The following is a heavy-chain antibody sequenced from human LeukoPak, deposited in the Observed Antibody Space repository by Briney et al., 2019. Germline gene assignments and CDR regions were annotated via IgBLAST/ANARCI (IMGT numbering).Heavy chain of an antibody. CDR2: ISHDGSNK. D-gene: IGHD5-24*01. V-gene: IGHV3-30*18. CDR3: AKDRLRWAQLQYYFDY. CDR1: GFTFSSYG. J-gene: IGHJ4*02. Sequence: GGSLRLSCAASGFTFSSYGMHWVRQAPGKGLEWVAFISHDGSNKYYADSVKGRFTISRDNSKNTLYLQMNSLRAEDTAVYYCAKDRLRWAQLQYYFDYWGQGTLVTVSS.